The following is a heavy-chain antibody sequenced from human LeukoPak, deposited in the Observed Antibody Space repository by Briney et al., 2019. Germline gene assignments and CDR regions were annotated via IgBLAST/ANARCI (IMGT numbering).Heavy chain of an antibody. V-gene: IGHV1-69*06. CDR1: GGTFSSYA. CDR3: ARATQYTSGLQFDY. J-gene: IGHJ4*02. Sequence: GASVKVSCKASGGTFSSYAINWVRRAPGQGLEWMGGIIPIFGTANYAQKFRGRVTITADKSTSTAYMELSSLRSEDTAVYYCARATQYTSGLQFDYWGQGTLVTVSS. D-gene: IGHD1-1*01. CDR2: IIPIFGTA.